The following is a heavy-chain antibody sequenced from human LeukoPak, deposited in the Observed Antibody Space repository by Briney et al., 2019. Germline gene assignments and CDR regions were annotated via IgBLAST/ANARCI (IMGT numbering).Heavy chain of an antibody. CDR2: IYTSGST. J-gene: IGHJ4*02. Sequence: SETLSLTCAVYGGSFSSYYWSWIRQPAGKGLEWIGRIYTSGSTNYNPSLKSRVTMSVDTSKNQFSLKLSSVTAADTAVYYCASSQWLGGLDYWGQGTLVTVSS. CDR3: ASSQWLGGLDY. CDR1: GGSFSSYY. V-gene: IGHV4-59*10. D-gene: IGHD6-19*01.